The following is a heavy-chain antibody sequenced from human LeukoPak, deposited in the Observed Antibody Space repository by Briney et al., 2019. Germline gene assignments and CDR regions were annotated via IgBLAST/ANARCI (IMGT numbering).Heavy chain of an antibody. Sequence: SETLSLTCAVYGGSFSGYYWTWIRQPPGKGLEWIGEINHSGSTNYNPSLKSRVTISVDTSKNQFSLKLSSVTAADTAVYYCASLPYDILTGYYNWFDPWGQGTLVTVSS. J-gene: IGHJ5*02. V-gene: IGHV4-34*01. CDR2: INHSGST. CDR3: ASLPYDILTGYYNWFDP. D-gene: IGHD3-9*01. CDR1: GGSFSGYY.